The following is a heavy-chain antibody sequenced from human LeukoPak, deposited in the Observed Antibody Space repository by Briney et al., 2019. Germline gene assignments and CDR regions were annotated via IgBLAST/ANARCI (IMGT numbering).Heavy chain of an antibody. CDR2: IQSDGSMQ. D-gene: IGHD6-19*01. CDR3: ARIPRGSGWSILDF. V-gene: IGHV3-7*01. J-gene: IGHJ4*02. Sequence: GGSLRLSCAASGFSFSSYWMSWVRQAPGKGLEWVANIQSDGSMQQYVDSVKGRLTISRDNAKNSLYLQMNSLRAEDTAVYYCARIPRGSGWSILDFWGQGTLVTVTS. CDR1: GFSFSSYW.